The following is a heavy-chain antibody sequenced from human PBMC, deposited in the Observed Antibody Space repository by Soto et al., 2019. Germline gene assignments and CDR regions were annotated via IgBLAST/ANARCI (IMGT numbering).Heavy chain of an antibody. D-gene: IGHD2-15*01. Sequence: ASVKVSCKASGYTFTSYYMHWVRQAPGQGLEWMGIINPSGGSTSYAQKFQGRVTMTRDTSTSTVYMELSSLRSEDTAVYYCARGYRSGGSCYPREDYYYYGMDVWGQGTTVTVSS. CDR3: ARGYRSGGSCYPREDYYYYGMDV. V-gene: IGHV1-46*01. CDR1: GYTFTSYY. CDR2: INPSGGST. J-gene: IGHJ6*02.